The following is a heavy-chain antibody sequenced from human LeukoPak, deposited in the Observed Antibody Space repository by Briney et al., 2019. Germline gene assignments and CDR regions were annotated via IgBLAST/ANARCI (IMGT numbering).Heavy chain of an antibody. V-gene: IGHV4-34*01. J-gene: IGHJ1*01. CDR3: ARVSRRYFQH. CDR1: GGSFSGYY. Sequence: SETLSLTCAVYGGSFSGYYWSWIRQPPGKWLEWIGEINHSGSTNYNPSLKSRVTISVDTSKNQFSLKLSSVTAADTAVYYCARVSRRYFQHWGQGTLVTVSS. CDR2: INHSGST.